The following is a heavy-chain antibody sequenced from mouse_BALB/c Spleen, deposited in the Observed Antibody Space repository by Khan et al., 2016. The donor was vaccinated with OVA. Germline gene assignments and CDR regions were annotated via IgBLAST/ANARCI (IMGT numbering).Heavy chain of an antibody. CDR2: INPSTGYS. CDR1: GYTFTSYW. V-gene: IGHV1-7*01. CDR3: ATHGSSSAWFAY. Sequence: VQLQESGAELAKPGASVKMSCKASGYTFTSYWMHWVKQRPGQGLEWIGYINPSTGYSEYNQKFKDKATLTADKSSSTAYMQLSSLTSDDSAVYYCATHGSSSAWFAYGGQGTLVTGSA. D-gene: IGHD1-1*01. J-gene: IGHJ3*01.